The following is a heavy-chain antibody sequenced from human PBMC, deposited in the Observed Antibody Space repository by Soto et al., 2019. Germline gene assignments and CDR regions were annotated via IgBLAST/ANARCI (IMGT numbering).Heavy chain of an antibody. Sequence: EVQLVESGGGLVQPGGSLRLSCAVSGFTLSDHYIDWVRQAPGKGLEWVGRSRNKANSYTTEYAASVKGRFTISRDASKNSLYLQMSSLQIEDTAVYYCVRVGAYSYGSTSYYSLDFWGQGTLVTVSS. V-gene: IGHV3-72*01. CDR3: VRVGAYSYGSTSYYSLDF. CDR2: SRNKANSYTT. D-gene: IGHD3-22*01. J-gene: IGHJ4*02. CDR1: GFTLSDHY.